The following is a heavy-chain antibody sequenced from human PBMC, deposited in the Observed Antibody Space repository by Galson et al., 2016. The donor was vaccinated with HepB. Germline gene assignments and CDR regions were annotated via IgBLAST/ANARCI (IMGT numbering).Heavy chain of an antibody. CDR2: ISASGTTT. Sequence: LRLSCAASGFTFSNNAMNWVRQAPGKGLEWISYISASGTTTYYADSVRGRLTISRDNVKNTLFLQMNSLRDEGTAVYYCARDPSHCGGDCGHLDQWGQGTLVTVSS. CDR3: ARDPSHCGGDCGHLDQ. CDR1: GFTFSNNA. J-gene: IGHJ4*02. V-gene: IGHV3-48*02. D-gene: IGHD2-21*02.